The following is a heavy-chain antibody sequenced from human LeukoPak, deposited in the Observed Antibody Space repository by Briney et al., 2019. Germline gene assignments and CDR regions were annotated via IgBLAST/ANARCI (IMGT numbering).Heavy chain of an antibody. CDR3: ARVVSPPNDWLYP. J-gene: IGHJ5*02. Sequence: ASVKVSCKAFGGTFISYAISWVRQAPGQGLEWMGGIIPIFGTANYAQKFQGRVTITADESTSTAYMELSSLRSEDTAVYYCARVVSPPNDWLYPWGQGTLVTVSS. V-gene: IGHV1-69*13. CDR2: IIPIFGTA. CDR1: GGTFISYA.